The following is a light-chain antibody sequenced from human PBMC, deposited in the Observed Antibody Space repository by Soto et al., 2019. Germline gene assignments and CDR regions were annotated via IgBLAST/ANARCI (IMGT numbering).Light chain of an antibody. CDR2: AAS. CDR3: QQSYSTPWT. J-gene: IGKJ1*01. V-gene: IGKV1-39*01. Sequence: DIQLTQSPSTLFASVGDRVTITCRASQSVRNWLAWYQQKPGRAPQLLIYAASSLQSGVPSRFSGSGSGTDFTLTISSLQPEDFAAYYCQQSYSTPWTFGQGTKVDIK. CDR1: QSVRNW.